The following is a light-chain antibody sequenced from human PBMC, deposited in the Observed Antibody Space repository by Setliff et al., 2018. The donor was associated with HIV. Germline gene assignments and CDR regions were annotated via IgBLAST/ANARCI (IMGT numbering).Light chain of an antibody. CDR2: GVN. CDR3: SSYSSTSTQI. V-gene: IGLV2-14*01. J-gene: IGLJ1*01. CDR1: SSDVGGHTF. Sequence: QSALTQPASVSGSPGQSITISCTGTSSDVGGHTFVSWYQQHPGKVPKLIIYGVNNRPSGVSNRFSGSKPGNTASLTISGLRAEDEADYYCSSYSSTSTQIFGTGTRSPS.